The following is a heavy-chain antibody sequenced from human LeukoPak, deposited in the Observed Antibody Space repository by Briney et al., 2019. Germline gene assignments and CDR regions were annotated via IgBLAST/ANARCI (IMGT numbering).Heavy chain of an antibody. Sequence: SVTLSLTCTLSGGCINRYYWSWLRPPAGQGLDGIGRIYSSASTNYNPSLKSRVSMSVDTSKNQFSLKLTSVTAADTAVYYCARGGKATVVTMWGQGILVTVSS. CDR3: ARGGKATVVTM. CDR2: IYSSAST. CDR1: GGCINRYY. J-gene: IGHJ4*02. D-gene: IGHD4-23*01. V-gene: IGHV4-4*07.